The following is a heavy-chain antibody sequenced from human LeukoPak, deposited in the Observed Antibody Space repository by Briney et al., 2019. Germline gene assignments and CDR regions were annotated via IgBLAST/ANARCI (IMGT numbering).Heavy chain of an antibody. V-gene: IGHV3-30*03. CDR3: ARDNDRKDDS. CDR1: GFTFSSYG. D-gene: IGHD3-16*01. Sequence: GRSLRLSCAASGFTFSSYGMHWVRQAPGKGLEWVAVISYDGSNKYYADSVKGRFTISRDNSKNTLYLQMNNLRVEDTAVYYCARDNDRKDDSWGQGTLVTVSS. J-gene: IGHJ5*02. CDR2: ISYDGSNK.